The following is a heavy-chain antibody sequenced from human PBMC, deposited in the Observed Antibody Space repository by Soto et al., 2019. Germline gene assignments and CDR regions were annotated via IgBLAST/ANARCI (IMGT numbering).Heavy chain of an antibody. CDR2: IYPGDSDT. Sequence: PGESLKISCKGSGYSFTSYWIGWVRQMPGKGLEWMGIIYPGDSDTRYSPSFQGQVTISADKSISTAYLQWSSLKASDTAMYYCARGLDCSSTSCLLLNWFDPWGQGTLVTVSS. V-gene: IGHV5-51*01. CDR3: ARGLDCSSTSCLLLNWFDP. CDR1: GYSFTSYW. D-gene: IGHD2-2*01. J-gene: IGHJ5*02.